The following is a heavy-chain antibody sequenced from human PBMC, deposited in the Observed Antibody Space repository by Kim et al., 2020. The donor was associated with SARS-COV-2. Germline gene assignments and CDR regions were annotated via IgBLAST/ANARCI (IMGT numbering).Heavy chain of an antibody. D-gene: IGHD6-19*01. CDR3: ARRVAVAGTFFA. J-gene: IGHJ4*02. V-gene: IGHV4-34*01. Sequence: SETLSLTCAVYGGSFSGYYWSWIRQPPGKGLEWIGEINHSGSTNYNPSLKSRVTISVDTSKNQFSLKLSSVTAADTAVYYCARRVAVAGTFFAWGQGTLVTVSS. CDR2: INHSGST. CDR1: GGSFSGYY.